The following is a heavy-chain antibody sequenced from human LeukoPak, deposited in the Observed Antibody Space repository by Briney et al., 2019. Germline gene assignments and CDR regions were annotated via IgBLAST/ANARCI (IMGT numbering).Heavy chain of an antibody. V-gene: IGHV4-4*07. Sequence: SETLSLTCTVSGGSISSYYWSWIRQPAGKGLEWIGRIYTSGSTNYNPSLKSRVTMSVDTSKNQFSLKLSSVTAADTAVYYCARDLEATRYSSSSGLDYYYYMDVWGKGTTVTVSS. J-gene: IGHJ6*03. CDR1: GGSISSYY. CDR3: ARDLEATRYSSSSGLDYYYYMDV. CDR2: IYTSGST. D-gene: IGHD6-6*01.